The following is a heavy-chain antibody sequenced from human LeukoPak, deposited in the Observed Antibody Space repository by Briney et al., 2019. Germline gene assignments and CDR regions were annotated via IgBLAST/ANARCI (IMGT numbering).Heavy chain of an antibody. D-gene: IGHD5-24*01. V-gene: IGHV3-23*01. CDR2: ISGSGGRI. CDR1: GFTFSSYA. CDR3: AKAGGAWLHRSSNTDIDY. J-gene: IGHJ4*02. Sequence: SGGSLRLSCAASGFTFSSYAMSWVRQAPGKGLEWVSAISGSGGRIYYGASVKGRFTISRDNSKNTLYLQMNSLRAEDTAVYYCAKAGGAWLHRSSNTDIDYWGQGTLVTVSS.